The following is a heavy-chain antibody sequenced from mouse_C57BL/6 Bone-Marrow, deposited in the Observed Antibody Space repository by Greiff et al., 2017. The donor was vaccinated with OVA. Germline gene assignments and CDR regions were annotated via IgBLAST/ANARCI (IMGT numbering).Heavy chain of an antibody. CDR2: ISSGGSYT. D-gene: IGHD1-1*01. V-gene: IGHV5-6*01. CDR3: ARHYYGSSFAY. CDR1: GFTFSSYG. J-gene: IGHJ3*01. Sequence: EVQVVESGGDLVKPGGSLKLSCAASGFTFSSYGMSWVRQTPDKRLEWVATISSGGSYTYYPDSVKGRFTISRDNAKNTLYLQMSSLKSEDTAMYYCARHYYGSSFAYWGQGTLVTVSA.